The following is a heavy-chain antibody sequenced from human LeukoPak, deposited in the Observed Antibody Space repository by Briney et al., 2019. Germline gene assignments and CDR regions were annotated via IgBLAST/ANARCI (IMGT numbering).Heavy chain of an antibody. J-gene: IGHJ4*02. CDR1: GFTFSSSA. CDR3: AKSGYNRFDY. V-gene: IGHV3-23*01. CDR2: ISGSGSGGST. D-gene: IGHD5-24*01. Sequence: GGSLRLSCAASGFTFSSSAMSWVRQAPGKGLEWVSNISGSGSGGSTYYADSAKGRFTISRDNSKNTLYLQMNSLRAEDTAVYYCAKSGYNRFDYWGQGTLVTVSS.